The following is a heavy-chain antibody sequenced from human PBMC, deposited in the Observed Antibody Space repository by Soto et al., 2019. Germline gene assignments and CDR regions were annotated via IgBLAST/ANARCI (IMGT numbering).Heavy chain of an antibody. Sequence: QVQLVQSVAAVKKPGSSVKVSCKASGGTFSSYAISWVRQAPGQGLEWMGGIIPIFGTANYAQKFQRRVTITADESTSTDYMELSSLRSEDTAVYYCARLSSPYYYYGMDVWGQGTTVTVYS. CDR1: GGTFSSYA. CDR2: IIPIFGTA. V-gene: IGHV1-69*12. J-gene: IGHJ6*02. CDR3: ARLSSPYYYYGMDV.